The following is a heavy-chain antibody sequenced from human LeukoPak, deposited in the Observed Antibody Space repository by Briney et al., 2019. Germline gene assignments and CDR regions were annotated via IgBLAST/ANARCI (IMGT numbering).Heavy chain of an antibody. CDR1: GGSVSSGSYY. J-gene: IGHJ3*02. D-gene: IGHD6-13*01. CDR3: AKGGIRSGAFDI. CDR2: FYYSGST. Sequence: PSETLSLTCTVSGGSVSSGSYYWSGSHYWSWIRQPPGKGLEWIGYFYYSGSTSYNPSLKSRVTISVATSKNQFSLKLSSVTAADTAVYYCAKGGIRSGAFDIWGQGTRVTVSS. V-gene: IGHV4-61*01.